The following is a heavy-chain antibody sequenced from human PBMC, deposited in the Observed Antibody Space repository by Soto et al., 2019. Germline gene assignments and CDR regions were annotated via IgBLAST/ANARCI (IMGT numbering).Heavy chain of an antibody. J-gene: IGHJ4*02. CDR2: INPSSGNT. V-gene: IGHV1-18*04. D-gene: IGHD5-12*01. CDR1: GYTFSSHG. Sequence: ASVKVSCKTSGYTFSSHGISWVRQAPGQGLEWMGWINPSSGNTHFAPKVQGRVSLTTDTSTSTAYMELRSLTSDDTAMYYCVREMDSVYAHDFDYWGQGTLVTVSS. CDR3: VREMDSVYAHDFDY.